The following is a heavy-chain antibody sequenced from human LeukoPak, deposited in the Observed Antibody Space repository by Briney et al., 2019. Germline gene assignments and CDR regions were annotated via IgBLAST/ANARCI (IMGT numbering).Heavy chain of an antibody. V-gene: IGHV3-23*01. CDR1: GFTFSTYN. CDR3: AKDAARAVYDSSIAFDY. J-gene: IGHJ4*02. CDR2: ITGSGGRT. Sequence: GGSLRLSCAASGFTFSTYNMNWVRQAPGKGLEWVSAITGSGGRTYYADSVKGRFTISRDNSKNTLYLQMNSLRAEDTAVYYCAKDAARAVYDSSIAFDYWGQGTLVTVSS. D-gene: IGHD3-22*01.